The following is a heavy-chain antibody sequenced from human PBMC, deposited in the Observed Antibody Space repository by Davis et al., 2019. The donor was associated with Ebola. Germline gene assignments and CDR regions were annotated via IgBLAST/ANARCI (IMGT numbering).Heavy chain of an antibody. CDR1: GYSFSSYW. V-gene: IGHV5-51*01. J-gene: IGHJ3*01. Sequence: GESLKISCKASGYSFSSYWIGWVRQMPGGGLEWLGTIYPGDSDTRYSPSFQGRVTISVDMSISTAFLQWSSLRASDTAIYYCARSRGSLRFWEWSDDVTDLWGQGTMVTVSS. D-gene: IGHD3-3*01. CDR2: IYPGDSDT. CDR3: ARSRGSLRFWEWSDDVTDL.